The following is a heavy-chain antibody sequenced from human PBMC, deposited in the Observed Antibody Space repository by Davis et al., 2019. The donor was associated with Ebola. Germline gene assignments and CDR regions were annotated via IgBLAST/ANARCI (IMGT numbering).Heavy chain of an antibody. CDR2: INPTGGST. V-gene: IGHV1-46*01. J-gene: IGHJ6*02. CDR1: GYTFTKYY. CDR3: ARGDIVVVPAAIIDYYYYGMDV. D-gene: IGHD2-2*02. Sequence: ASVKVSCKASGYTFTKYYIHWVRQAPGQGLEWMGIINPTGGSTIYAQKFQGRVTMTTDTSTSTAYMELRSLRSDDTAVYYCARGDIVVVPAAIIDYYYYGMDVWGQGTTVTVSS.